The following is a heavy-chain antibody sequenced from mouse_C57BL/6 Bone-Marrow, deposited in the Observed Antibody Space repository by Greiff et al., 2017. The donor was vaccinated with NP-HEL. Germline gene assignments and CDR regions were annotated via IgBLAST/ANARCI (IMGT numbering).Heavy chain of an antibody. CDR2: INPYNGGT. CDR1: GYTFTDYY. V-gene: IGHV1-19*01. Sequence: EVKLQESGPVLVKPGASVKMSCKASGYTFTDYYMNWVKQSHGKSLEWIGVINPYNGGTSYNQKFKGKATLTVDKSSSTAYMELNSLTSEDSAVYYCARPLYWYFDVWGTGTTVTVSS. J-gene: IGHJ1*03. CDR3: ARPLYWYFDV.